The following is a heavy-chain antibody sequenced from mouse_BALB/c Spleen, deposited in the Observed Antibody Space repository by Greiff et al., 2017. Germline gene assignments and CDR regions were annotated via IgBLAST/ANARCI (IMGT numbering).Heavy chain of an antibody. J-gene: IGHJ4*01. D-gene: IGHD1-1*01. Sequence: EVQVVESGGGLVKPGGSLKLSCAASGFTFSDYYMYWVRQTPEKRLEWVATISDGGSYTYYPDSVKGRFTISRDNAKNNLYLQMSSLKSEDTAMYYCGRGPLRRAMDYWGQGTSVTVSS. CDR3: GRGPLRRAMDY. CDR1: GFTFSDYY. V-gene: IGHV5-4*02. CDR2: ISDGGSYT.